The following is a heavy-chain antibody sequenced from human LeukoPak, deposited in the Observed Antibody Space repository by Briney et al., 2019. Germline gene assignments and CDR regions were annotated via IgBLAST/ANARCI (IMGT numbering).Heavy chain of an antibody. CDR2: IRGDTGDT. CDR3: ARVRGNSCDY. D-gene: IGHD6-13*01. V-gene: IGHV1-2*02. CDR1: GYTLIDYY. J-gene: IGHJ4*02. Sequence: ASVTVSCMTSGYTLIDYYMHWVRQAPGQGLEWMGWIRGDTGDTDSPQKFQGRVTMTRDTSTNTAYMELSRLTYDDTAMYFCARVRGNSCDYWGQGTLVTVSS.